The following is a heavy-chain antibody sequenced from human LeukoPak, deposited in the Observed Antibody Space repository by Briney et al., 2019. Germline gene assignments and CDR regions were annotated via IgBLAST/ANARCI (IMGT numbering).Heavy chain of an antibody. Sequence: GGSLRLSCAASGFTFSDHYIDWVRQAPGKGLEWVGRSRDKGNSYTTAYAASVRGRFTISRDDSKNSLYQQMNSLKIEDTAVYYCTKLARAPRDFDYWGQGTLVTVSS. J-gene: IGHJ4*01. D-gene: IGHD3-10*01. CDR3: TKLARAPRDFDY. V-gene: IGHV3-72*01. CDR1: GFTFSDHY. CDR2: SRDKGNSYTT.